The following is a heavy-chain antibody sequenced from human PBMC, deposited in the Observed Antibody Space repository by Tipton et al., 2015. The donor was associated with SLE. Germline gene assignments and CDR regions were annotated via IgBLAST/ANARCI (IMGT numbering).Heavy chain of an antibody. Sequence: TLSLTCIVSGGSISSYYWSWIRQPAGGGLEWIGRIYTNENTNYNPSLKSRVTMSVDTSKNHFSLKLTSVTAADTAVYYCTRRTIDVRPYYFDYWGQGTLVTVSS. J-gene: IGHJ4*02. V-gene: IGHV4-4*07. D-gene: IGHD3-10*02. CDR1: GGSISSYY. CDR2: IYTNENT. CDR3: TRRTIDVRPYYFDY.